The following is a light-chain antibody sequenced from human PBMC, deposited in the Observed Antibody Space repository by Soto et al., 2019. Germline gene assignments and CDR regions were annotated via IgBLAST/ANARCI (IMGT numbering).Light chain of an antibody. CDR3: QQSDSTPQT. CDR2: AAS. CDR1: QSISNY. Sequence: DIQMTQSPSSLSASVGDRVTISCRASQSISNYLNWYQQKPGTAPKLLIYAASSLQSGVPSRFSGSGSGTVFTLTISSLQIEDFATYFCQQSDSTPQTFGQGTKVEIK. J-gene: IGKJ1*01. V-gene: IGKV1-39*01.